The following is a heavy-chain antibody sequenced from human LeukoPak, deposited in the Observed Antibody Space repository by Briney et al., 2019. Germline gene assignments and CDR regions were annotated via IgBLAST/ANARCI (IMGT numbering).Heavy chain of an antibody. J-gene: IGHJ4*02. D-gene: IGHD6-6*01. CDR2: ISAYNGNT. V-gene: IGHV1-18*04. CDR3: ARDKSRSSWSTSPVDY. Sequence: ASVKVSCKASGYTFTSYGISWVRQAPGQGLEWMGWISAYNGNTNYAQKLQGRVTMTTDTSTSTAYMELRSLRSDDTAVYHCARDKSRSSWSTSPVDYWGQGTLVTVSS. CDR1: GYTFTSYG.